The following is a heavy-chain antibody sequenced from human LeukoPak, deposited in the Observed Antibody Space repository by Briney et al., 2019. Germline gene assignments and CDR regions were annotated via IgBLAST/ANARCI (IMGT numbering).Heavy chain of an antibody. D-gene: IGHD5-18*01. CDR2: ISYDGNNT. J-gene: IGHJ4*02. CDR3: ARDYAAMVTNYFDC. Sequence: GGSLRLSCAASGFTFSSYAMHWVRQAPGKGLEWVAIISYDGNNTYYADSVKGRFTISRDNSKNTLYLQMNSLRGEDTAVYYCARDYAAMVTNYFDCWGQGTLATVSS. CDR1: GFTFSSYA. V-gene: IGHV3-30-3*01.